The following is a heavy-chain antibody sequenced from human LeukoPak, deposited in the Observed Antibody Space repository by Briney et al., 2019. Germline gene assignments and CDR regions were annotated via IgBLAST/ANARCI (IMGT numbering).Heavy chain of an antibody. J-gene: IGHJ4*02. Sequence: GGSLRLSCAASGFTFTTYWMHWVRQAPGKGLVWVSHINSDGSITSYADSVKGRFTISKDNAKNTVYLQMNNLRAEDTAVYYCVSFYETYWGRGTLVTVSS. CDR1: GFTFTTYW. CDR3: VSFYETY. D-gene: IGHD2-2*01. V-gene: IGHV3-74*01. CDR2: INSDGSIT.